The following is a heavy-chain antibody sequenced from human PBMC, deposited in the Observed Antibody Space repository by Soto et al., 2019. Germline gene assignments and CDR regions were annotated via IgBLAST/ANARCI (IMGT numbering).Heavy chain of an antibody. CDR2: IDPSDSQT. V-gene: IGHV5-10-1*01. D-gene: IGHD3-10*01. Sequence: GESLKISCKGSGYSFAGYWITWVRQKPGKGLEWMGRIDPSDSQTYYSPSFRGHVTISVTKSITTVFLQWSSLRASDTAMYYCARQGRARRSGGLDYYYYGMDVWGQGTTVTVSS. J-gene: IGHJ6*02. CDR1: GYSFAGYW. CDR3: ARQGRARRSGGLDYYYYGMDV.